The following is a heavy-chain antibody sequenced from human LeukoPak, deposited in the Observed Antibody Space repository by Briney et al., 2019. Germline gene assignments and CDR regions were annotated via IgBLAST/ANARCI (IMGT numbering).Heavy chain of an antibody. V-gene: IGHV3-21*01. Sequence: GGSLRLSCAASGFTFSSYSMNWVRQAPGKGLEWVSSISSSSSYIYYADSVRGRFTISRDNAKNSLYLQMNSLRAEDTAVYYCARIGYSGYKHDYWGQGTLVTVSS. J-gene: IGHJ4*02. CDR2: ISSSSSYI. CDR1: GFTFSSYS. CDR3: ARIGYSGYKHDY. D-gene: IGHD5-12*01.